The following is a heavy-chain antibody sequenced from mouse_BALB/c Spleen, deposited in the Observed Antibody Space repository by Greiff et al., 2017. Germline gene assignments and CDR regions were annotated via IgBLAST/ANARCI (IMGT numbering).Heavy chain of an antibody. CDR3: VRTYYYGSSYWYFDV. Sequence: EVQLKESGPSLVKPSQTLSLTCSVTGDSITSGYWNWIRKFPGNKLEYMGYISYSGSTYYNPSLKSRISITRDTSKNQYYLQLNSVTTEDTATYYCVRTYYYGSSYWYFDVWGAGTTVTVSS. CDR2: ISYSGST. V-gene: IGHV3-8*02. J-gene: IGHJ1*01. CDR1: GDSITSGY. D-gene: IGHD1-1*01.